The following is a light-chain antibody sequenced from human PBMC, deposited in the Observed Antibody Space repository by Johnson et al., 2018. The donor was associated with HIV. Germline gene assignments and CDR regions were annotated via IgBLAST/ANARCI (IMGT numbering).Light chain of an antibody. J-gene: IGLJ1*01. Sequence: QSVLTQPPSVSAAPGQKVTVSCSGSSSNIGNNFVSWYQQVPGTAPKLLIYDTDKRPSGIPDLFSGSKSGTSATLGISGLQTGDEADYYCGTWDNSLSAGVFGSWTKVTVL. CDR3: GTWDNSLSAGV. CDR1: SSNIGNNF. V-gene: IGLV1-51*01. CDR2: DTD.